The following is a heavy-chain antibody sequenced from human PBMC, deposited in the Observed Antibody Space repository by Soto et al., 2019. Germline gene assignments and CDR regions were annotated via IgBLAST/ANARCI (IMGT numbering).Heavy chain of an antibody. V-gene: IGHV4-59*08. CDR1: DGSMKGYY. CDR3: ASLTNMITVGGVIVSDSNWFDP. D-gene: IGHD3-16*02. CDR2: MHFNGNT. J-gene: IGHJ5*02. Sequence: SETLSLTCTVSDGSMKGYYWNWIRQPPGKGLEWIGFMHFNGNTNYNPSLKSRVTISVDTSRNQFSLKLSSVTAADTAVYYCASLTNMITVGGVIVSDSNWFDPWGQGTLVTVSS.